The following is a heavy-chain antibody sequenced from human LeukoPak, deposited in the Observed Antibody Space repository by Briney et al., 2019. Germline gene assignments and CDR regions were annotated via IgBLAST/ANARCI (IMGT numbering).Heavy chain of an antibody. V-gene: IGHV4-39*07. D-gene: IGHD3-22*01. J-gene: IGHJ4*02. CDR1: GGSISSSSYY. CDR2: IYYSGST. CDR3: ARDAYYYDSSGYYYSFDY. Sequence: PSETLSLTCTVSGGSISSSSYYWGWIRQPPGKGLEWIGSIYYSGSTYYNPSLKSRVTISVDTSKNQFSLKLSSVTAADTAVYYCARDAYYYDSSGYYYSFDYWGQGTLVTVSS.